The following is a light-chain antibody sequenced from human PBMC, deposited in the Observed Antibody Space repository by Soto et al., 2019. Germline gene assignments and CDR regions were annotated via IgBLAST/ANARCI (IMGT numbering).Light chain of an antibody. CDR1: QSISSH. CDR2: TSS. V-gene: IGKV1-39*01. Sequence: DIQMTQSPSSLSASVGDRVTITCRASQSISSHLNWYQQKPGRAPKLLMDTSSRLQSWVPSRFTGSGSGTDFTLTISSLQPEDFATYYCQQNYTSRTFGQGTKVELK. CDR3: QQNYTSRT. J-gene: IGKJ1*01.